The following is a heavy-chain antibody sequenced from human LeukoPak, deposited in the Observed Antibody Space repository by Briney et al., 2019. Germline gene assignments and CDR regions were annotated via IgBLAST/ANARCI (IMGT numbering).Heavy chain of an antibody. CDR2: IWYDGSNK. D-gene: IGHD3-10*01. CDR3: AREVVRGVPDY. Sequence: GGSLRLSCAASGFTFSSYGMHWFRQAPGKGLEWVAVIWYDGSNKYYADSVKGRFTISRDNSKNTLYLQMNSLRAEDTAVYYCAREVVRGVPDYWGQGTLVTVSS. J-gene: IGHJ4*02. V-gene: IGHV3-33*01. CDR1: GFTFSSYG.